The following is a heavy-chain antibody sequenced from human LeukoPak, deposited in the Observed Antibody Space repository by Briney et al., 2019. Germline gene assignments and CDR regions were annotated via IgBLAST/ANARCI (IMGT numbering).Heavy chain of an antibody. CDR2: IIPIFGTA. V-gene: IGHV1-69*01. Sequence: SVKVSCKASGGTFSSYAISWVRQAPGQGLEWMGGIIPIFGTANYAQKFQGRVTITADESTSTAYMELSSLRSEDTAVYYCATVDSSGYCYFDYWGQGTLVTVSS. CDR3: ATVDSSGYCYFDY. CDR1: GGTFSSYA. J-gene: IGHJ4*02. D-gene: IGHD3-22*01.